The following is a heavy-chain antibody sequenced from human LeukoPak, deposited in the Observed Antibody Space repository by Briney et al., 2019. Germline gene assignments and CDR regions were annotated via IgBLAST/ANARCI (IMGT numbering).Heavy chain of an antibody. CDR1: GFTFSSYW. V-gene: IGHV3-74*01. CDR3: VRAMMGIDDY. D-gene: IGHD7-27*01. Sequence: PGGSLRLSCAASGFTFSSYWMHWVRQAPGKGLVWVSRINSDGSITTYADSVKGRFTISRDNAKNTLYLQMNSLRAEDPAVYYCVRAMMGIDDYWGQGTLVTVSS. J-gene: IGHJ4*02. CDR2: INSDGSIT.